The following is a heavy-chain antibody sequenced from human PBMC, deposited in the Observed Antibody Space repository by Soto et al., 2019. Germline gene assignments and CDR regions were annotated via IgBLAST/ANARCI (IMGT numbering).Heavy chain of an antibody. CDR2: IIPIFGTA. D-gene: IGHD6-19*01. J-gene: IGHJ6*02. V-gene: IGHV1-69*06. CDR3: ARGAVAGTFYYYYYGMDV. CDR1: GGTFSSYA. Sequence: ASVKVSCKASGGTFSSYAISWVRQAPGQGLELMGGIIPIFGTANYAQKFQGRVTITADKSTSTAYMELSSLRSEDTAVYYCARGAVAGTFYYYYYGMDVWGQGTTVTVYS.